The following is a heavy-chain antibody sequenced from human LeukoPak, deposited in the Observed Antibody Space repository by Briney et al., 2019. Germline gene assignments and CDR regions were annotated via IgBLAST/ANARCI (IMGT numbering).Heavy chain of an antibody. Sequence: GGSLRLSCTASGFTFGDYAMSWFRQAPGKGLEWVGFIRSKAYGGTTEYAASVKGRFTISRDDSKSIAYLQMNSLKTEDTAVYYCTRDEGPYYDILTGYPQGFDPWDQGTLVTVSS. CDR2: IRSKAYGGTT. V-gene: IGHV3-49*03. D-gene: IGHD3-9*01. J-gene: IGHJ5*02. CDR1: GFTFGDYA. CDR3: TRDEGPYYDILTGYPQGFDP.